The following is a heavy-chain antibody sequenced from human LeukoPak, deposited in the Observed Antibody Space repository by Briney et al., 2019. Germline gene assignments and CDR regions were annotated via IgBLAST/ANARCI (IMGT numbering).Heavy chain of an antibody. CDR1: GGSISTYY. CDR2: IYYSGST. D-gene: IGHD5-18*01. CDR3: ARDKGGGVDTAMAY. J-gene: IGHJ4*02. V-gene: IGHV4-39*02. Sequence: KPSETLTLTCTVSGGSISTYYWGWIRQPPGKGLEWIGSIYYSGSTYYNPSLKSRVTISVDTSKNQFSLQLNSVTPEDTAVYYCARDKGGGVDTAMAYWGQGTLVTVSS.